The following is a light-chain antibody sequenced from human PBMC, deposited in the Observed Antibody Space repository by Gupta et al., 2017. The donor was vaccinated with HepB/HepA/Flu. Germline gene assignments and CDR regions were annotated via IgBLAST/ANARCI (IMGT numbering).Light chain of an antibody. V-gene: IGKV1-12*01. CDR2: DAS. CDR1: QGIGTW. CDR3: QQADSFPFT. J-gene: IGKJ3*01. Sequence: DIEMTHSPSSVSASVGDRLTITCRASQGIGTWLAWYQQKPGKAPTALIYDASSLESGVPSRFSGSGSGTDFTLIISSLQPEDFATYYCQQADSFPFTFGHGTRVDIK.